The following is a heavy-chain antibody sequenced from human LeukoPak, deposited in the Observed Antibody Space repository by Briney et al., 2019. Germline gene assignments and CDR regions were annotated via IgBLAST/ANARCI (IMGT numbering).Heavy chain of an antibody. Sequence: GASVKVSCKASGYTFTSYGISWVRQAPGQGLEWMGWISAYNGNTNYAQKLQGRVTMTTDTSASTAYMELRSLRSDDTAVYYCATTIAAAGTSDYWGQGTLVTVSS. CDR2: ISAYNGNT. D-gene: IGHD6-13*01. CDR3: ATTIAAAGTSDY. CDR1: GYTFTSYG. J-gene: IGHJ4*02. V-gene: IGHV1-18*04.